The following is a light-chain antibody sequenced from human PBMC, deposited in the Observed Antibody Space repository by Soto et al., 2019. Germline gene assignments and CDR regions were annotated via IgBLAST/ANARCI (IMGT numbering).Light chain of an antibody. J-gene: IGKJ1*01. V-gene: IGKV3-20*01. CDR3: QQYGSSGT. Sequence: DIVLTQSPVTLSLSPGDRATLSCRASQSVSTSYLAWYQQKPGQAPRLLIYGASNRATGIPDRFTGRGSGPDFTLTISRLEPEDFAVYYCQQYGSSGTFGQGTKVDIK. CDR1: QSVSTSY. CDR2: GAS.